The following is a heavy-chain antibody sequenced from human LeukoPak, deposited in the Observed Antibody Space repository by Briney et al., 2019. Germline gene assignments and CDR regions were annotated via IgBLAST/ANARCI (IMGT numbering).Heavy chain of an antibody. D-gene: IGHD5-18*01. CDR1: GFTFSNAW. Sequence: GGSLRLSCAASGFTFSNAWMNWVRQAPGKGLEWVSSISSSSSYIYYADSVKGRFTISRDNAKNSLYLQMNSLRAEDTAVYYCAREEYSYGRGVDYWGQGTLVTVSS. J-gene: IGHJ4*02. CDR3: AREEYSYGRGVDY. CDR2: ISSSSSYI. V-gene: IGHV3-21*01.